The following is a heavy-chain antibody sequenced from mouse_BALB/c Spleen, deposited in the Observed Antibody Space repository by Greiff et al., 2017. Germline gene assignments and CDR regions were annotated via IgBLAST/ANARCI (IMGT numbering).Heavy chain of an antibody. CDR3: ARYDYDDY. D-gene: IGHD2-4*01. CDR2: IDPENGDT. V-gene: IGHV14-1*02. CDR1: GFNIKDYY. Sequence: VQLQQSGAELVRPGASVKLSCTASGFNIKDYYMHWVKQRPEQGLEWIGWIDPENGDTEYDPKFQGKASITADTSSNTAYLQLSSLTSEDTAVYYCARYDYDDYWGQGTTLTVSS. J-gene: IGHJ2*01.